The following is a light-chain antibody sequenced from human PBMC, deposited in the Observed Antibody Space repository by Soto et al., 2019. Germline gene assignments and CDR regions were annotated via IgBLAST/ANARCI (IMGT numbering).Light chain of an antibody. CDR1: QSVYSY. CDR3: QHHSSWPVS. Sequence: EIVLTQSPVTLSLSPGERATLSCRASQSVYSYLAWYQQKPGQSPRLLIYDASNRATGIPARFSGSGSGTDFTLTISSLQPEDFAVYYCQHHSSWPVSFGQGTRLEI. J-gene: IGKJ5*01. V-gene: IGKV3-11*01. CDR2: DAS.